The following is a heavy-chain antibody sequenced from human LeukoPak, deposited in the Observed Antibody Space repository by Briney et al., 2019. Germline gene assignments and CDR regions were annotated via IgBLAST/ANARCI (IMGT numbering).Heavy chain of an antibody. D-gene: IGHD2-21*01. CDR2: IKEDGSEK. CDR3: VRRQVMGGFDY. Sequence: GGSLRLSCGVSGFIFSNYWMSWVRQAPGKGLEWVAKIKEDGSEKEYVDSVKGRFTIFRDNAKNSLCLQMNSLRVEDTAVYHCVRRQVMGGFDYWGQGTLVTVSS. V-gene: IGHV3-7*01. CDR1: GFIFSNYW. J-gene: IGHJ4*02.